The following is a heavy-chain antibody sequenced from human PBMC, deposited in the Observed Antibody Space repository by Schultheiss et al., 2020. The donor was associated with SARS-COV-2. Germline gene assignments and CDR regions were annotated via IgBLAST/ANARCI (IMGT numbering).Heavy chain of an antibody. J-gene: IGHJ5*02. D-gene: IGHD6-13*01. V-gene: IGHV3-48*01. Sequence: GESLKISCAASGFTFSSYGMHWVRQAPGKGLEWVSYISSSSSTIYYADSVKGRFTISRDNAKNSLYLQMNSLRAEDTAVYYCARDRRAARLNWFDPWGQGTLVTVSS. CDR1: GFTFSSYG. CDR2: ISSSSSTI. CDR3: ARDRRAARLNWFDP.